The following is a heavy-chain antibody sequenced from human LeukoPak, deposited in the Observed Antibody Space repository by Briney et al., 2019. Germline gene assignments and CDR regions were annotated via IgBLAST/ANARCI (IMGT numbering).Heavy chain of an antibody. CDR1: GGSISSSGKY. D-gene: IGHD2-15*01. Sequence: SETLSLTCIVSGGSISSSGKYGAWIRQPPGKGLEWMGSMFYSGNSYYNPSLKSRVTISVDMSKNQFSVKLSPVTAADTAVYYCVSYCSGGRCDDWGQGILVTVSS. J-gene: IGHJ4*02. CDR3: VSYCSGGRCDD. CDR2: MFYSGNS. V-gene: IGHV4-39*01.